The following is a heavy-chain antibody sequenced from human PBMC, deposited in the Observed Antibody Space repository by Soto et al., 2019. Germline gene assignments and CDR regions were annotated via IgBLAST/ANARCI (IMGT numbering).Heavy chain of an antibody. V-gene: IGHV1-69*06. Sequence: SVKVSCKASGGTFSNYVVDWVRQAPGQGLEWMGRIIPISGAANYAQKFQGRVTITADKSTSTSYMELSSLRSEDTAVYYCARDMTRTVVPYFDFWGQGTLVTVSS. CDR1: GGTFSNYV. D-gene: IGHD1-7*01. CDR3: ARDMTRTVVPYFDF. CDR2: IIPISGAA. J-gene: IGHJ4*02.